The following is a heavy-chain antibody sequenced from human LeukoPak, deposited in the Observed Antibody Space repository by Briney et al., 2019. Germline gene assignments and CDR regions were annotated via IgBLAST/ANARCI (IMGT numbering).Heavy chain of an antibody. Sequence: PSETLSLTCAVYGGSFSGYYWSWVRQPPGKGLEWIGEINHSGNTNYNPSLKSRVTISADTSKNQFSLKLSSVTAADTAVYYCARHHYGYHDAFDIWGQGTMVTVSS. V-gene: IGHV4-34*01. CDR3: ARHHYGYHDAFDI. CDR2: INHSGNT. D-gene: IGHD3-10*01. J-gene: IGHJ3*02. CDR1: GGSFSGYY.